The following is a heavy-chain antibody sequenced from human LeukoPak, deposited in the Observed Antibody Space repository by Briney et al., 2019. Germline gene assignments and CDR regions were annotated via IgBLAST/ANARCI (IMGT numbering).Heavy chain of an antibody. V-gene: IGHV3-48*01. CDR1: GFTFTGHS. CDR3: ARGYIPPFTLNKYYSFMDV. CDR2: KSSRSSLI. Sequence: GGPLRLSCAASGFTFTGHSMHWVRKAPGESLVWVSYKSSRSSLIHYAGTVKGRFTIYRDDARSTLYLQMNSLRAEDTAVYYCARGYIPPFTLNKYYSFMDVWGKGATVTVSS. D-gene: IGHD2/OR15-2a*01. J-gene: IGHJ6*03.